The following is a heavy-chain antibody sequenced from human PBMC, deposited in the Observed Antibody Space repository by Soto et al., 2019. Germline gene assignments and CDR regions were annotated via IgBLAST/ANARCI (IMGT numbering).Heavy chain of an antibody. J-gene: IGHJ5*01. CDR2: IYYSGST. V-gene: IGHV4-59*08. CDR1: GGSISSYY. D-gene: IGHD6-19*01. CDR3: ETPAVGGNYLYLLDS. Sequence: SETLSLTCTVSGGSISSYYRSWIRQPPGKGLEWIGYIYYSGSTNYNPSLKSRVTISVDTSKNQFSLKLSSVTAADTAVYYCETPAVGGNYLYLLDSWGQGTLVTVSS.